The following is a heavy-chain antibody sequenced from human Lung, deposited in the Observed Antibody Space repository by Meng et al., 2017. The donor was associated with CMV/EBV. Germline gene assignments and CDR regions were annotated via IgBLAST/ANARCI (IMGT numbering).Heavy chain of an antibody. D-gene: IGHD2-21*01. CDR1: GVSISDFY. CDR3: VKDFPGDCYPLCYYFSHGMDV. J-gene: IGHJ6*02. V-gene: IGHV4-59*01. Sequence: SETLSLTCTVSGVSISDFYWSWIRQPPGKGLEWVGYIHESGNTKYNPSLTSRVTMSIDTSENQFFLMLNSVTADDTAVYYCVKDFPGDCYPLCYYFSHGMDVWGQGTTVTVSS. CDR2: IHESGNT.